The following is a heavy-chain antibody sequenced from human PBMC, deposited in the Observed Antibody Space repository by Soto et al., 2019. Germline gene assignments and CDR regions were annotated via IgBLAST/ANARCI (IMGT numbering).Heavy chain of an antibody. CDR2: IFPHDSNT. Sequence: GESLKISCQGSGYSFTNYWIAWVRQMPGKGLEWMGIIFPHDSNTRYSPSFQGQVTISADKSSRTTYLQWRSLKASDTAMYYCARAVEVTSTMNYFDAWGQGTLVTVSS. J-gene: IGHJ4*02. D-gene: IGHD2-2*01. V-gene: IGHV5-51*01. CDR3: ARAVEVTSTMNYFDA. CDR1: GYSFTNYW.